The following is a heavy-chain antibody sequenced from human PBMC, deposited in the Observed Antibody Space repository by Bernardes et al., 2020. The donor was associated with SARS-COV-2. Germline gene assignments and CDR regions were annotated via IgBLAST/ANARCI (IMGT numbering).Heavy chain of an antibody. CDR2: ISSSSSAI. Sequence: GGSLRLSCAASGFIFSSYTMNWVRQAPGKGLEWVSYISSSSSAIYYADSVKGRFTISRDNAKTSLYLQMNSLRDEDTAVYYCARRFVTGWYFDLWGRGTLVTVSS. V-gene: IGHV3-48*02. J-gene: IGHJ2*01. D-gene: IGHD3-10*01. CDR1: GFIFSSYT. CDR3: ARRFVTGWYFDL.